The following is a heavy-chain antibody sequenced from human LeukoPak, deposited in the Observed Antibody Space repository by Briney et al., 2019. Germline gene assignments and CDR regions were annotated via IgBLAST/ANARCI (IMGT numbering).Heavy chain of an antibody. V-gene: IGHV3-48*03. CDR2: IGSSGTTI. CDR1: GFPFSVYE. Sequence: GGSLSLSCAVSGFPFSVYEMNWVRQAPGKGLYWVSTIGSSGTTIYYADSVRGRFSISRDNAKSSLYLQMNSLRVEDTAVYYCALLAVASDFDYWGQGALVTVSS. J-gene: IGHJ4*02. D-gene: IGHD6-19*01. CDR3: ALLAVASDFDY.